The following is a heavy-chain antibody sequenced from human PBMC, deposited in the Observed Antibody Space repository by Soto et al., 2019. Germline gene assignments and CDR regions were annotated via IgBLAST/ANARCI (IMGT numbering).Heavy chain of an antibody. J-gene: IGHJ4*01. Sequence: GWSLILSCAASGLTFSSYAMSWVRQAPGKGLEWVSAISGSGGSTYYADSVKGRFTISRDNSKNTLYLQMNSLRAEDTAVYYCARDPNLYCYGTECYVYWGHGTLVTVSS. D-gene: IGHD2-15*01. CDR1: GLTFSSYA. V-gene: IGHV3-23*01. CDR3: ARDPNLYCYGTECYVY. CDR2: ISGSGGST.